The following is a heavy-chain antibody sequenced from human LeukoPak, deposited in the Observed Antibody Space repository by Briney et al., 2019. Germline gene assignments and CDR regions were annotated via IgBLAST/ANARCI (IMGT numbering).Heavy chain of an antibody. J-gene: IGHJ4*02. CDR3: AKFTCYSGSDGESPLDY. Sequence: PGGSLRLSCAASGFTFSTNWMHWVRQAPGKGLVWVSRIKGDGRITNYADSVKGRFTISRDNSKNTLYLQMNSLRAEDTAVYYCAKFTCYSGSDGESPLDYWGQGTLVTVSS. V-gene: IGHV3-74*01. CDR1: GFTFSTNW. D-gene: IGHD1-26*01. CDR2: IKGDGRIT.